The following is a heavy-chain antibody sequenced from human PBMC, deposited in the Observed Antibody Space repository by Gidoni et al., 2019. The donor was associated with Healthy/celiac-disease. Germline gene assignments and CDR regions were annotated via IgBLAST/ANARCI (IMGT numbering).Heavy chain of an antibody. V-gene: IGHV4-31*03. CDR3: ARDGGYCSSTSCYGHGMDV. CDR2: LYSSGST. D-gene: IGHD2-2*01. CDR1: GGSLSSGGYY. Sequence: QVQLQESGPGLVKPSQTLSPSCTVSGGSLSSGGYYWSWIRQHPGKGLEWIGYLYSSGSTYYNPSLKSRVTISVDTSKNQFSLKLSSVTAADTAVYYCARDGGYCSSTSCYGHGMDVWGQGTTVTVSS. J-gene: IGHJ6*02.